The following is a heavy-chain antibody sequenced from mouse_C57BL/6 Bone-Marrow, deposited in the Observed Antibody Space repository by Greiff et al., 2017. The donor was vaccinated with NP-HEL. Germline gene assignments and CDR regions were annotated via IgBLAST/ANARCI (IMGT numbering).Heavy chain of an antibody. CDR2: ISSGGSYT. V-gene: IGHV5-6*01. CDR1: GFTFSSYG. CDR3: ARHELWFAY. Sequence: EVQLVESGGDLVKPGGSLKLSCAASGFTFSSYGMSWVRQTPDKRLEWVATISSGGSYTYYPDSVKGRFTISRDNAENTLYLQMSSLKSEDTAMYYCARHELWFAYWGQGTLVTVSA. J-gene: IGHJ3*01.